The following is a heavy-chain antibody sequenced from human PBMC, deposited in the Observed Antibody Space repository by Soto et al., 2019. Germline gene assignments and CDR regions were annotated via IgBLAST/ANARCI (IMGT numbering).Heavy chain of an antibody. CDR2: ISGSSNDI. J-gene: IGHJ6*02. Sequence: GGSLRLSCAASGFPFSSYSMNWVRQAPGKGLEWVSSISGSSNDIYYADSVKGRFTISRDNAKKSLYLQMNSLRAEDTAVYYYARERFSMVGGFIKTDYQGMDGGGQGTTAT. V-gene: IGHV3-21*01. D-gene: IGHD3-10*01. CDR1: GFPFSSYS. CDR3: ARERFSMVGGFIKTDYQGMDG.